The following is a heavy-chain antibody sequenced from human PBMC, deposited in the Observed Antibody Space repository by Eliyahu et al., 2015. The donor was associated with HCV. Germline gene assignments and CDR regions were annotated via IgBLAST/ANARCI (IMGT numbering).Heavy chain of an antibody. V-gene: IGHV3-23*01. Sequence: EVRLLESGGGLVQPGGSLRLSCEASGFNFKGYAMSWVRQAPGKGLEWVSAISGRGGSTTYADTVKGRVTVSRDNSKNTLYLHMNSLRAEDTAVYYCAKFPVTSYYQYYMDVWGEGTTVIVSS. J-gene: IGHJ6*03. D-gene: IGHD4-17*01. CDR3: AKFPVTSYYQYYMDV. CDR1: GFNFKGYA. CDR2: ISGRGGST.